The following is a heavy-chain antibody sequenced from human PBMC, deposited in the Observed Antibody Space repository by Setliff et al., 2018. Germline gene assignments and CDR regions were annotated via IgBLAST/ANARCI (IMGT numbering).Heavy chain of an antibody. CDR1: GFTFSSFW. V-gene: IGHV3-23*01. CDR2: IGAGGDYT. Sequence: GGSLRLSCAASGFTFSSFWMAWVRQSPGRGLEWVASIGAGGDYTKYADSVRGRFTISRDNSKNTIYLQMNSLRAEDTAKYYCAKDPNGDFVGAFDSWGRGTLVTVS. D-gene: IGHD2-21*02. CDR3: AKDPNGDFVGAFDS. J-gene: IGHJ5*01.